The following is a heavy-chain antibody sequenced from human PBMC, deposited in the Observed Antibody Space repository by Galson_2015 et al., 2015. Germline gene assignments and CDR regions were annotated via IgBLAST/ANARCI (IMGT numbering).Heavy chain of an antibody. V-gene: IGHV2-5*02. CDR3: AHNTYASSSPTPEYYYYYYGMDV. CDR1: GFSLSTSGMG. Sequence: PALVKPTQPLTLPCTFSGFSLSTSGMGVGWIRQPPGKALEWLALIYWDDDKRYSPSLKSRLTITKDTSKNQVVLTMTNMDPVDTATYYCAHNTYASSSPTPEYYYYYYGMDVWGQGTTVTVSS. J-gene: IGHJ6*02. D-gene: IGHD6-13*01. CDR2: IYWDDDK.